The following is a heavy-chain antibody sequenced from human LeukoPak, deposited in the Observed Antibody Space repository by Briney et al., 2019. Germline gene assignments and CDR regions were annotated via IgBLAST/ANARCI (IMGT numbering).Heavy chain of an antibody. V-gene: IGHV4-59*11. Sequence: SETLSLTCTVSGGSISSHYWTWLRQPPGKGLEWIGNILYSGNTHYNPSLKSRVTISGHTSKNQFSLKLSSVTAADTAVYYCARSPDSDRLDYWGQGTLVTVSS. CDR1: GGSISSHY. J-gene: IGHJ4*02. CDR2: ILYSGNT. D-gene: IGHD3-22*01. CDR3: ARSPDSDRLDY.